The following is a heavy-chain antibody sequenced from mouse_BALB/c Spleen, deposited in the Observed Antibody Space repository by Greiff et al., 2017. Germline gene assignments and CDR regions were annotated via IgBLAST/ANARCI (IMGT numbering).Heavy chain of an antibody. CDR2: IRNKANGYTT. V-gene: IGHV7-3*02. J-gene: IGHJ3*01. Sequence: EVKLVESGGGLVQPGGSLRLSCATSGFTFTDYYMSWVRQPPGKALEWLGFIRNKANGYTTEYSASVKGRFTISRDNSQSILYLQMNTLRAEDSATYYCARGPSGAWFAYWGQGTLVTVSA. CDR1: GFTFTDYY. CDR3: ARGPSGAWFAY.